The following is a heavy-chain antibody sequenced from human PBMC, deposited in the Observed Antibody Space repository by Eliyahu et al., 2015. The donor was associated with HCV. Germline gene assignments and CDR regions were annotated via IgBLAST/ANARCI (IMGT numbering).Heavy chain of an antibody. D-gene: IGHD2-2*01. V-gene: IGHV4-59*01. CDR1: GGSISTYY. CDR3: AREAYCASTNCYRYFDY. J-gene: IGHJ4*02. Sequence: QVQLQESGPGLVKPSETLSLTCTVSGGSISTYYWHWIRQPPGKGLEWIGYIHYSGSTHYNASLRSRVTMSVDTSKKQFSLTLSSVTAADTAVYYCAREAYCASTNCYRYFDYWGQGTLVTVSS. CDR2: IHYSGST.